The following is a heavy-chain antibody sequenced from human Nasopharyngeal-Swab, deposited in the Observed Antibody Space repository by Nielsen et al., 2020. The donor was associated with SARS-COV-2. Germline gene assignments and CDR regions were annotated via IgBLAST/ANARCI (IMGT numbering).Heavy chain of an antibody. CDR2: INPSGGST. Sequence: WVRQAPGQGLEWMGRINPSGGSTSYAQKFQGRVTMTRDTSTSTVYMELSSLRSEDTAVYYCAREDYYDSSGYPPYYYYGMGVWGQGTTVTVSS. CDR3: AREDYYDSSGYPPYYYYGMGV. J-gene: IGHJ6*02. V-gene: IGHV1-46*01. D-gene: IGHD3-22*01.